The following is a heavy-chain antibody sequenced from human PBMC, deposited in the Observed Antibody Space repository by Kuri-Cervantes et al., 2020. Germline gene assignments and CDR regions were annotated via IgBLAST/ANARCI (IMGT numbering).Heavy chain of an antibody. CDR1: GFTLSSYW. CDR3: ATGEWLSAVGAFDY. D-gene: IGHD3-3*01. Sequence: GESLKISCAASGFTLSSYWMHWVRQAPGKGLVWVSRSNSDGSRISFADSVKGRFTISRDSAKNTLYLQMNSLRAEDTAVYYCATGEWLSAVGAFDYWGQGTLVTVSS. CDR2: SNSDGSRI. J-gene: IGHJ4*02. V-gene: IGHV3-74*01.